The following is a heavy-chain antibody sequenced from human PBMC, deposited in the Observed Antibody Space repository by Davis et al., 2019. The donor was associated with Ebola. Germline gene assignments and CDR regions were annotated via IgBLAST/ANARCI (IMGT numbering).Heavy chain of an antibody. D-gene: IGHD4-23*01. CDR3: ARDLTTVVTPYYFDY. J-gene: IGHJ4*02. Sequence: GESLKISCAASGFTFSSYAMNWVRQAPGKGLEWVSYISSSSSTIYYADSVKGRFTISRDNAKNSLYLQMNSLRAEDTAVYYCARDLTTVVTPYYFDYWGQGTLVTVSS. CDR1: GFTFSSYA. CDR2: ISSSSSTI. V-gene: IGHV3-48*04.